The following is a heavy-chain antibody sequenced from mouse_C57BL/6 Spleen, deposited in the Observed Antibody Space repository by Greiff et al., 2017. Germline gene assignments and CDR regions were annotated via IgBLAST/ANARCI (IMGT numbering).Heavy chain of an antibody. V-gene: IGHV1-26*01. J-gene: IGHJ2*01. CDR3: ARRDYFDY. Sequence: VQLQQSGPELVKPGASVKLSCKASGYTFTDYYMNWVKQSHGKSLEWIGDINPNNGGTSYNQKFKGKATLSVDKSSGTAYMELLSLTSADSAVYYCARRDYFDYWGQGTTLTVSS. CDR1: GYTFTDYY. CDR2: INPNNGGT.